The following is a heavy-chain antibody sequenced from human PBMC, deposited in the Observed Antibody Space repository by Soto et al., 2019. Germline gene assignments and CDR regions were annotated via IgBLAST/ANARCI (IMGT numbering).Heavy chain of an antibody. J-gene: IGHJ4*02. CDR1: GFTFSNHW. CDR2: IKQDGSEK. CDR3: ASDGYMDY. Sequence: VQLVESGGGLVQPGESLRLSCAASGFTFSNHWINWIRQTPGRGLEWLAVIKQDGSEKYYVDSVKGRFTVSRDNAMNSAYLQMNSLRVDVTAVYYCASDGYMDYWGQGTLVTVSS. V-gene: IGHV3-7*04. D-gene: IGHD6-13*01.